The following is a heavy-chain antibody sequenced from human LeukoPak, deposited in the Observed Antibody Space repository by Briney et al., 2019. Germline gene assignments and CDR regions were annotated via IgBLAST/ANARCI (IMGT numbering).Heavy chain of an antibody. CDR2: INHSGSA. V-gene: IGHV4-34*01. J-gene: IGHJ3*02. CDR3: ARPPSRGPGGAFDI. D-gene: IGHD3-10*01. Sequence: SETLSLTCAVYGGSFSGYYWSWIRQPPGKGLEWIGEINHSGSANYNPSLKSRVTISVDTSENQFSLKLSSVTAADTAVYYCARPPSRGPGGAFDIWGQGTMVTVSS. CDR1: GGSFSGYY.